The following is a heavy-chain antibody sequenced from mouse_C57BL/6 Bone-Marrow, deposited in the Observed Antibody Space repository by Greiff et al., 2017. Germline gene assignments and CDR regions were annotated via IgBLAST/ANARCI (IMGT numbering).Heavy chain of an antibody. J-gene: IGHJ3*01. CDR1: GYSFTDYN. D-gene: IGHD1-1*01. CDR3: ARYAHYGSSYEFAY. CDR2: INPNYGTT. Sequence: VQLQQSGPELVKPGASVKISCKASGYSFTDYNMNWVKQSNGKSLEWIGVINPNYGTTSYNQKFKGKATLTVDQSSSTAYLQLNSLTSEDSAVYYCARYAHYGSSYEFAYWGQGTLVTVSA. V-gene: IGHV1-39*01.